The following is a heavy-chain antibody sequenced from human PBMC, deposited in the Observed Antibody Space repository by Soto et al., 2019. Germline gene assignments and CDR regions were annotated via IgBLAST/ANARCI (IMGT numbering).Heavy chain of an antibody. CDR3: AKARGYGSGRNNHYYGMDV. D-gene: IGHD3-10*01. CDR1: GGTLSSYA. J-gene: IGHJ6*02. CDR2: IIPIFNIP. V-gene: IGHV1-69*17. Sequence: QVHRVQSGSEVRKPGSSVKVSCKDSGGTLSSYAITWVRLAPGQGLEWMGGIIPIFNIPDYAQKFQGRVSITADKATSTAYMELSNLRPEDTAIYYCAKARGYGSGRNNHYYGMDVWGQGTTVTVSS.